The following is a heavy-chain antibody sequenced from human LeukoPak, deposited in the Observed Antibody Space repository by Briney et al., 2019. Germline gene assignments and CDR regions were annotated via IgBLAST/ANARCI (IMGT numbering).Heavy chain of an antibody. CDR3: AKSGGESYYYDSSGYYFDY. CDR1: GFTFSNSA. Sequence: GGSLRLSCAASGFTFSNSAMSWVRQAPGKGLEWVSAISGSGGSTYYADSVKGRFTISRGNSKNTLYLQMNSLRAEDTAVYYCAKSGGESYYYDSSGYYFDYWGQGTLVTVSS. D-gene: IGHD3-22*01. J-gene: IGHJ4*02. CDR2: ISGSGGST. V-gene: IGHV3-23*01.